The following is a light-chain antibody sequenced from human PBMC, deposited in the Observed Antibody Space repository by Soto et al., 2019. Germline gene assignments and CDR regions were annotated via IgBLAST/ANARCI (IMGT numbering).Light chain of an antibody. CDR2: GAS. Sequence: EVVLTQSPGTLSLSPGERASLSCRASQSVSSSNLAWYQQKPGQAPRLLMYGASTRATGIPARFSGSGSGTEFTLAISSLQSEDFAVYYCQQYNNWPPYTFGQGTKVDIK. V-gene: IGKV3-15*01. J-gene: IGKJ2*01. CDR1: QSVSSSN. CDR3: QQYNNWPPYT.